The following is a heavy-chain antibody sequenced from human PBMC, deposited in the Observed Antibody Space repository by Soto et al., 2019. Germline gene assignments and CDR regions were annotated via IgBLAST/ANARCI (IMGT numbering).Heavy chain of an antibody. Sequence: QVQLVQSGAEVKKPGSSVKVSCKASGGTFSSYAISWVRQAPGQGLEWTGGIIPIFGTANYAQMFQGRVTITEDKTTSTAYMELSSLRSEDTAVYYCAKAPVSGSYYRGANRIWGQGTMVTVSS. V-gene: IGHV1-69*06. J-gene: IGHJ3*02. CDR2: IIPIFGTA. D-gene: IGHD3-10*01. CDR1: GGTFSSYA. CDR3: AKAPVSGSYYRGANRI.